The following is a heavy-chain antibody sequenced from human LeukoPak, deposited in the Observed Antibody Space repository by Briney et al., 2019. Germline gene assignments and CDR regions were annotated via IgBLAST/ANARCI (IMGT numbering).Heavy chain of an antibody. CDR2: ISSSSSTL. Sequence: PGGSLRLSCAASGFTFSTYSMNWVRQAPGKGLEWVSYISSSSSTLYSADSVKGRSTTSKNNTKNSLYLQINSRRDDNTAEYYCAIIHWELYAFDMGGGETMVTVSS. J-gene: IGHJ3*02. D-gene: IGHD1-26*01. CDR3: AIIHWELYAFDM. CDR1: GFTFSTYS. V-gene: IGHV3-48*02.